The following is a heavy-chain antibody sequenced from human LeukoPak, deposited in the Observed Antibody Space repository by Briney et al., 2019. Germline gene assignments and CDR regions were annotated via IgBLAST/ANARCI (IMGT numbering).Heavy chain of an antibody. CDR3: AREEHGFDP. CDR1: GYTFTGYY. D-gene: IGHD1-26*01. J-gene: IGHJ5*02. CDR2: INPKSGGT. V-gene: IGHV1-2*02. Sequence: GPSVKVSCKASGYTFTGYYMHWVRRAPGQRLECIGWINPKSGGTNYAQTFHGRFTMTKDTSIHTAYMELSRLRSDDSAVYYCAREEHGFDPWGKGTLVTV.